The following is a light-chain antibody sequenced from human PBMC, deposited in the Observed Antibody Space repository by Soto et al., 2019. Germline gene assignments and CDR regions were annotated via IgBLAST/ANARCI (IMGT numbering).Light chain of an antibody. J-gene: IGKJ2*01. CDR1: QSVSSNY. V-gene: IGKV3-20*01. CDR2: VTS. Sequence: DIVLMQSPGTLSLSPGERATLSCRASQSVSSNYLAWYQQKPGQAPRLLIFVTSTRATGIPDRFSGSGSGTDFTLTISRLEPEDFAVYYCQQYGISPNTFGQGTKLEIK. CDR3: QQYGISPNT.